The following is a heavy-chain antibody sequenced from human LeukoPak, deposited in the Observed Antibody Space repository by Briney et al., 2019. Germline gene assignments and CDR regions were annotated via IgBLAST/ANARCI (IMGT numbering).Heavy chain of an antibody. J-gene: IGHJ5*02. CDR3: VLAPNSNWFDL. D-gene: IGHD2-8*01. CDR2: IHYSGNS. V-gene: IGHV4-59*08. Sequence: SETLSLTCAVYGGSFSGYYWSWIRQSPGTGLEWIGNIHYSGNSNYNPSLKSRVTMSIDTSRNQFFLKLNSVTAADTAVYYCVLAPNSNWFDLWGQGTQVTVSS. CDR1: GGSFSGYY.